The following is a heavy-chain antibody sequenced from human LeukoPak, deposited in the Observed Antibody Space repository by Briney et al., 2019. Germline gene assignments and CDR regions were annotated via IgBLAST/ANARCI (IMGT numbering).Heavy chain of an antibody. V-gene: IGHV4-59*08. J-gene: IGHJ4*02. Sequence: PSETLSLTCTVSGGSISSYYWSWIRQPPGKGLEWIGYIYYSGSTNYNPSLKSRVTISVDTSKNQFSLKLSSVTAADTAVYYCARHRRSGYYDSSGYVDCWGQGTLVTVSS. D-gene: IGHD3-22*01. CDR3: ARHRRSGYYDSSGYVDC. CDR1: GGSISSYY. CDR2: IYYSGST.